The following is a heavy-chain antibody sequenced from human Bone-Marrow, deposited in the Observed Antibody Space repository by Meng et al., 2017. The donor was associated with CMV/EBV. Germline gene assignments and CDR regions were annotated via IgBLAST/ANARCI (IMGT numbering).Heavy chain of an antibody. V-gene: IGHV3-7*01. CDR1: GFTFSSYW. J-gene: IGHJ6*02. CDR2: IKQDGSEK. D-gene: IGHD2-2*01. Sequence: GESLKISCAASGFTFSSYWMSWVRQAPGKGLEWVANIKQDGSEKYYVDSVKGRFTISRDNAKNSLYLQMNSLRAEDTAVYYCARRYCSSTSCYEDYYYYYYGMDVCGQGTTVTVSS. CDR3: ARRYCSSTSCYEDYYYYYYGMDV.